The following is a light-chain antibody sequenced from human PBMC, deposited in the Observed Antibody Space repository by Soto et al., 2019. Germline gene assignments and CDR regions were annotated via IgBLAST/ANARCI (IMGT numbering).Light chain of an antibody. J-gene: IGKJ2*01. CDR2: GAS. CDR3: QQYNNWPRDT. CDR1: QSVSSN. Sequence: EIVMTQSPATLSVSPGERATLSCRASQSVSSNLAWYQQKPGRAPRLLIYGASTRATGIPARCSGSGSGTEFTLTISSLQSEDFAVYYCQQYNNWPRDTFGQGTKLEIK. V-gene: IGKV3-15*01.